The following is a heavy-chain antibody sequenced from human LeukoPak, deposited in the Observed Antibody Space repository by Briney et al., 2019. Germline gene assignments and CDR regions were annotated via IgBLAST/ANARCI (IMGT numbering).Heavy chain of an antibody. CDR1: SGSFNGYY. D-gene: IGHD3-10*01. J-gene: IGHJ4*02. CDR2: INHSGDT. CDR3: ARVPGSYYNDVYYFDY. Sequence: SETLSLTCAVYSGSFNGYYWSWIRQPPGKGLEWIGEINHSGDTYYNPSLKSRLTVSVDTSKNQFSLKLSSVTAADTAVYHCARVPGSYYNDVYYFDYWGQGTLVTVSS. V-gene: IGHV4-34*01.